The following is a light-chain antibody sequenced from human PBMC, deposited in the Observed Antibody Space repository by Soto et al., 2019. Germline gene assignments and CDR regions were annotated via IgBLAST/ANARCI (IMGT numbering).Light chain of an antibody. CDR2: DVS. CDR3: QQRRTLPLT. CDR1: QSVENF. V-gene: IGKV3-11*01. Sequence: EIVLTQSPATLSLSPGDRATLSCRASQSVENFLAWYQQKRGQAPRLLIFDVSTRAPGIPPRFSGSGSGTDFTLTISRLEPEDFALYSCQQRRTLPLTFGGGTRVDFK. J-gene: IGKJ4*01.